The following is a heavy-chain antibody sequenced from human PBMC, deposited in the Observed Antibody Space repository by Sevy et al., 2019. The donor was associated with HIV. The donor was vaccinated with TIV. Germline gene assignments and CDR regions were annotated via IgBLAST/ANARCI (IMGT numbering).Heavy chain of an antibody. V-gene: IGHV3-48*03. J-gene: IGHJ3*02. Sequence: GGSLRLSCAASGFTFSSYEMNWVRQAPGKGLEWVSYISSSGSTIYYADSGKGRFTISRDNAKNSLYLQMNSLRAEDTAVYYCAREAYNTNAFDIWGQGTMVTVSS. CDR1: GFTFSSYE. D-gene: IGHD1-1*01. CDR3: AREAYNTNAFDI. CDR2: ISSSGSTI.